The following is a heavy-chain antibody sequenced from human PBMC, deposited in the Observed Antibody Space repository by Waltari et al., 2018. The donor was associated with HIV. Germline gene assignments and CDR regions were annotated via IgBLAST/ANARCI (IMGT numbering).Heavy chain of an antibody. CDR3: ARRSVTAVAGTWYYFDY. Sequence: QLQLQESGPGLVKPSETLSLTCTVSGVSISSTSHYWGWLRQPPGKGLEWIGNMYYSGRTYYHPARQSRVTISVDTSKNQFSLKLSSVTAADTAVYYCARRSVTAVAGTWYYFDYWGQGTLVTVSS. V-gene: IGHV4-39*01. CDR1: GVSISSTSHY. J-gene: IGHJ4*02. D-gene: IGHD6-19*01. CDR2: MYYSGRT.